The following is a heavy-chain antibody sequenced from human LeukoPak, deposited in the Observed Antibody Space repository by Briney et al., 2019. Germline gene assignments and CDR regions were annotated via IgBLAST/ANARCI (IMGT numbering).Heavy chain of an antibody. CDR2: IGASGNY. CDR1: QFTLSSYN. Sequence: PGGSLRLSCTPSQFTLSSYNLNWVRQAPAKGLDWIAYIGASGNYYYSDSVKGRFTISRDNAKNSLFLQMNSLRAEDTDVYYCVGDKDYAFDTWGQGTMVTVSS. V-gene: IGHV3-21*05. CDR3: VGDKDYAFDT. J-gene: IGHJ3*02. D-gene: IGHD4-11*01.